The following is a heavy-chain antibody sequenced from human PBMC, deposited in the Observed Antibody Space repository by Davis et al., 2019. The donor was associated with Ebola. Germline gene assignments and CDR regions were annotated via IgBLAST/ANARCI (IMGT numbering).Heavy chain of an antibody. CDR1: GFTVSSNY. Sequence: GESLKISCAASGFTVSSNYMSWVRQAPGKGLEWVSAISGSGGSTYYADSVKGRFTISRDNSKNTLYLQMNSLRAEGTAVYYCAKCRRDGYNSQDYWGQGTLVTVSS. CDR2: ISGSGGST. V-gene: IGHV3-23*01. D-gene: IGHD5-24*01. CDR3: AKCRRDGYNSQDY. J-gene: IGHJ4*02.